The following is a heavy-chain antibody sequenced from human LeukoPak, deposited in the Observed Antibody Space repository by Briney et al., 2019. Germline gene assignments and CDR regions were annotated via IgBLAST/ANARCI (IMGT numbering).Heavy chain of an antibody. CDR2: IKQDGSEK. Sequence: GGSLTLSCPASGFTFSSYWMSWVRQAPGRGLEWVGNIKQDGSEKYCVDSVKGRFTISRDNAKNSLYLQMNSLRAEDTAVYYCARVKQQLVLYYYYMDVWGKGTTVTVSS. CDR1: GFTFSSYW. J-gene: IGHJ6*03. D-gene: IGHD6-13*01. V-gene: IGHV3-7*04. CDR3: ARVKQQLVLYYYYMDV.